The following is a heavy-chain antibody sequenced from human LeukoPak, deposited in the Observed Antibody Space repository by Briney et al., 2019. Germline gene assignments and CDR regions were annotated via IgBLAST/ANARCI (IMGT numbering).Heavy chain of an antibody. J-gene: IGHJ4*02. CDR2: IHYSGIT. D-gene: IGHD2-15*01. CDR1: GGSISDYY. Sequence: PSEILSLTCTVSGGSISDYYWSWIRQPPGKGLEWIGFIHYSGITNYNPSLKSRVTISLDMSKNQFSLRLTSVTTADTAVYYCAKRPVVATFDYWGQGTLVTVSS. V-gene: IGHV4-59*01. CDR3: AKRPVVATFDY.